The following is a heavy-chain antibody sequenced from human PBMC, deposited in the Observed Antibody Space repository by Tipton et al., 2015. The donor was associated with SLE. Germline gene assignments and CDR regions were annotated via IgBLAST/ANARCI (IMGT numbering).Heavy chain of an antibody. CDR1: GGSISDYY. CDR3: ARRDFWTGYLDY. J-gene: IGHJ4*02. V-gene: IGHV4-59*01. D-gene: IGHD3/OR15-3a*01. CDR2: TYHSGSS. Sequence: TLSLTCTVSGGSISDYYWTWIRQPPGKGLEWIGATYHSGSSYYNPSLKSRVTISVDTSKNQLSLNLRSVTTADTAVYYCARRDFWTGYLDYWGQGRLVTVSS.